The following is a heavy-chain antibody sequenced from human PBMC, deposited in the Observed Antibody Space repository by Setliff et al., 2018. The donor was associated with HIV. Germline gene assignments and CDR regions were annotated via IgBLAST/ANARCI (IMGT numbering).Heavy chain of an antibody. Sequence: SETLSLTCTVSGGSISTSRYYWGWIRQPPGKGLEWIGSINYRGNTYYNPSLKSRAAISVDTSKNQISLKLSSVTAADTAVYYCARGRHAGTGAYSGGFYYFDLWDQGALVTVSS. D-gene: IGHD3-16*01. CDR2: INYRGNT. CDR3: ARGRHAGTGAYSGGFYYFDL. J-gene: IGHJ4*02. CDR1: GGSISTSRYY. V-gene: IGHV4-39*01.